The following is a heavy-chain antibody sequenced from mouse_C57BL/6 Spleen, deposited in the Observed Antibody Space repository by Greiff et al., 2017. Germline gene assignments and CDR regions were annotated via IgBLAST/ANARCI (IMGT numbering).Heavy chain of an antibody. Sequence: QVQLQQSGAELVKPGASVKLSCTASGFNIKDYYMHWVKQRPGKGLEWIGRIYPGDGDTNYNGKFKGKATLTADKSSSTAYMQLSSLTSEDSAVYFCARGLASFAYWGQGTLVTVSA. CDR1: GFNIKDYY. D-gene: IGHD6-1*01. V-gene: IGHV1-82*01. CDR2: IYPGDGDT. J-gene: IGHJ3*01. CDR3: ARGLASFAY.